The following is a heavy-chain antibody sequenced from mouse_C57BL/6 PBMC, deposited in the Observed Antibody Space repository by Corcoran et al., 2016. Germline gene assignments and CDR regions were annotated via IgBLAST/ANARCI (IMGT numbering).Heavy chain of an antibody. D-gene: IGHD1-1*01. CDR2: IYIGNGYT. CDR1: GYTFTSYG. CDR3: ARGPLGWPTTGEYYFDY. Sequence: EVQLQQSGAELVRPGSSVKMSCKTSGYTFTSYGINWVKQRPGQGLEWIGYIYIGNGYTEYNEKFKGKATLTSDTSSSTAYMQLSSLTSEDSAIYFWARGPLGWPTTGEYYFDYWGQGTTLTVSS. V-gene: IGHV1-58*01. J-gene: IGHJ2*01.